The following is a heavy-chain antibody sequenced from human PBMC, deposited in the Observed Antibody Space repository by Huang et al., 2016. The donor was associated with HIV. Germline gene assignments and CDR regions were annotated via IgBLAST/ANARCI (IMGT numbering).Heavy chain of an antibody. V-gene: IGHV3-48*02. CDR1: GFTLSAYS. D-gene: IGHD5-18*01. J-gene: IGHJ1*01. CDR2: INNNGSKI. CDR3: ATSYGYFPH. Sequence: EVQLVESGGGLVQPGGSLTLSCAAFGFTLSAYSMNWVRQTPGKGLKLVSYINNNGSKICYAESVKGRVTISRDNAKNSLYLQMNSLRDDDTAVFYCATSYGYFPHWGQGTLVTVSS.